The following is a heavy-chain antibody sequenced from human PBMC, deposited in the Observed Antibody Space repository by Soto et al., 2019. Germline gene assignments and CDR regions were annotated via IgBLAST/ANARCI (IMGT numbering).Heavy chain of an antibody. Sequence: PGGSLRLSCAASGFTFSSYAMHWVRQAPGKGLEYVSAISSNGGSTYYVDSVKGRFTISGDNSKNTLYLQMGSLRAEDMAVYYCARVSEHDAFDIWGQGTMVTVSS. CDR2: ISSNGGST. CDR1: GFTFSSYA. J-gene: IGHJ3*02. CDR3: ARVSEHDAFDI. V-gene: IGHV3-64*02.